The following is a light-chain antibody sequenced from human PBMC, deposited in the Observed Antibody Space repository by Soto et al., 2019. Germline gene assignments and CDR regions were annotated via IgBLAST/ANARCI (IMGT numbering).Light chain of an antibody. CDR1: QSVTSN. CDR2: GAS. Sequence: EIVMTQSPATLSVSPGERATLSSRASQSVTSNLAWSKQKPGQAPSLLIYGASTRATGIPARFSGSGSGTEFTLTISSLQSEDFAVYYCQQYNNWPWTFGQGTKVEIK. V-gene: IGKV3-15*01. CDR3: QQYNNWPWT. J-gene: IGKJ1*01.